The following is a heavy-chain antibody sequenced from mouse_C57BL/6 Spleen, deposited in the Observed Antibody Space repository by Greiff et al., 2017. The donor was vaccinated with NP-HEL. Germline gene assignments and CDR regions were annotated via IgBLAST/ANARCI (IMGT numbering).Heavy chain of an antibody. Sequence: VQLQQSVAELVRPGASVKLSCTASGFNIKNNYMHWVKQRPEQGLEWIGRIDPANGNTKYAPKFQGKATITADTSSNTAYLQLSSLTSEDTAIYYCARSHYYGSSYDYFDYWGQGTTLTVSS. CDR3: ARSHYYGSSYDYFDY. CDR2: IDPANGNT. CDR1: GFNIKNNY. D-gene: IGHD1-1*01. J-gene: IGHJ2*01. V-gene: IGHV14-3*01.